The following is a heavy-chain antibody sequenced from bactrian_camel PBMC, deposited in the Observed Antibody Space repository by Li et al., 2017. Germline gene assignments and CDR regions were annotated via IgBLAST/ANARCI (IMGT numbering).Heavy chain of an antibody. CDR3: AASLSGPCIYLRSGATFAY. Sequence: QLVESGGGSVQAGGSLRLSCAFSGYTYSGHCMGWFRQAPGKEREGVAIIGSSGSTGYADSVKGRFTISKDNAKNTLYLEMNSLKPEDTAMYYCAASLSGPCIYLRSGATFAYWGQGTQVTVS. V-gene: IGHV3S55*01. D-gene: IGHD2*01. CDR2: IGSSGST. CDR1: GYTYSGHC. J-gene: IGHJ6*01.